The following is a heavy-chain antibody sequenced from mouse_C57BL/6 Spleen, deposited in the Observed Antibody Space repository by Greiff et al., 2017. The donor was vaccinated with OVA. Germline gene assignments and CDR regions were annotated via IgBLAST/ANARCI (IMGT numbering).Heavy chain of an antibody. CDR3: AREAPAGYFDY. V-gene: IGHV5-16*01. J-gene: IGHJ2*01. CDR1: GFTFSDYY. D-gene: IGHD6-1*01. Sequence: EVMLVESEGGLVQPGSSMKLSCTASGFTFSDYYMAWVRQVPEKGLEWVANINYDGSSTYYLDSLKSRFIISRDNAKNILYLQMSSLKSEDTATYYCAREAPAGYFDYWGQGTTLTVSS. CDR2: INYDGSST.